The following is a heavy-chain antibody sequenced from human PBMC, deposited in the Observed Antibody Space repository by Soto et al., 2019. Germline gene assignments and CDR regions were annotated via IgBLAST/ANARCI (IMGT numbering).Heavy chain of an antibody. Sequence: VQLVESGGGEVQPGRSLRLSCAASGFTYTDFALHWVRQAPGKGLEWVAIISYDGSDKYYADSGKGRFAISRDNPKNTLYLEMISLRPEATAVYFCARRAWDSYYAIDVWGQGTTVTV. CDR1: GFTYTDFA. D-gene: IGHD3-22*01. CDR2: ISYDGSDK. V-gene: IGHV3-30*09. CDR3: ARRAWDSYYAIDV. J-gene: IGHJ6*02.